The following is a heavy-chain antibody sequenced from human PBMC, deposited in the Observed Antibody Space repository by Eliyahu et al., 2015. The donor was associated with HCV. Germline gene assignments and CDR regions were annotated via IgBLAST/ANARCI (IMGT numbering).Heavy chain of an antibody. Sequence: EVQLVESGGDLVQSGGSLRLSCXASGFSFNGYDMNWVRXTPGKGLEWISYISSSGLSTDYADSVKGRFTISRDDXKNSLYLQMSRLRVEDTAVYYCGTYYHDSSGYNPFDYWGQGTLVTVSS. CDR1: GFSFNGYD. V-gene: IGHV3-48*03. CDR2: ISSSGLST. J-gene: IGHJ4*02. D-gene: IGHD3-22*01. CDR3: GTYYHDSSGYNPFDY.